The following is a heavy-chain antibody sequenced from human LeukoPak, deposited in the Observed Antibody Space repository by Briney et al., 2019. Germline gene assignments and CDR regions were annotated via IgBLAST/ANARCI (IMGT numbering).Heavy chain of an antibody. J-gene: IGHJ4*02. Sequence: GSLRLSCTASGFTFGDYAMNWVRQAPGKGLEWVGFIRSKAYGGTTEYAASVKGRFTISRDDSKSIAYMQMNSVKTEDTAVYYCTRAVWIQLWVEFDYWGQGTLVTVSS. CDR2: IRSKAYGGTT. CDR3: TRAVWIQLWVEFDY. D-gene: IGHD5-18*01. V-gene: IGHV3-49*04. CDR1: GFTFGDYA.